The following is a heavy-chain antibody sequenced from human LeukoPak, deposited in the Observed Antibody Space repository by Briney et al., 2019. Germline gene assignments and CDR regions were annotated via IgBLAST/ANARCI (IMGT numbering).Heavy chain of an antibody. CDR3: AKGSKITIFGVVIGDY. Sequence: GGSLRLSCAASGFTFSSYGMQWVRQAPGKGLEWVAVISYDGSNKYYADSVKGRFTISRDNSKNTLYLQMNSLRAEDTAVYYCAKGSKITIFGVVIGDYWGQGTLVTVSS. CDR2: ISYDGSNK. D-gene: IGHD3-3*01. CDR1: GFTFSSYG. V-gene: IGHV3-30*18. J-gene: IGHJ4*02.